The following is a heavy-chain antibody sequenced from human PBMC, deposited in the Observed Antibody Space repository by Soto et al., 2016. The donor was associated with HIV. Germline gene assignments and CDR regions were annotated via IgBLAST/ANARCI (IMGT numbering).Heavy chain of an antibody. CDR2: INSDGSST. CDR1: GFTFSRYW. CDR3: ARDLVSYYGSGPSGMDV. D-gene: IGHD3-10*01. J-gene: IGHJ6*02. V-gene: IGHV3-74*01. Sequence: EVQLVESGGGLVQPGGSLRLSCAASGFTFSRYWMHWVRQAPGKGLVWVSRINSDGSSTGYADSVKGRFTISRDNAKNTLYLQMNSLRVEDTAVYYCARDLVSYYGSGPSGMDVWGQGTTVTVSS.